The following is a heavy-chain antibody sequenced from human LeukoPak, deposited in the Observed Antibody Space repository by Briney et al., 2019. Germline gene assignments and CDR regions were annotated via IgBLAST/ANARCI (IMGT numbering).Heavy chain of an antibody. J-gene: IGHJ4*02. CDR1: GFTFSSYE. Sequence: PGGSLRLSCAASGFTFSSYEMNWVRQAPGKGLEWVSYISSSGSTIYYADSVKGRFTISRDNAKNSLYLQMNSLRAEDTAVYYCSRVLTGDYDDYSGQGTLVTVSS. CDR2: ISSSGSTI. D-gene: IGHD1-14*01. CDR3: SRVLTGDYDDY. V-gene: IGHV3-48*03.